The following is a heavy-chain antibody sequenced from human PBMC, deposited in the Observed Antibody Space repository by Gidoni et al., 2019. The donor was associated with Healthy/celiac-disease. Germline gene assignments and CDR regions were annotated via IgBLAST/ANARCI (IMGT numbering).Heavy chain of an antibody. J-gene: IGHJ4*02. CDR1: GGSISTSSYY. D-gene: IGHD2-2*01. V-gene: IGHV4-39*01. CDR2: IYYSGST. Sequence: QPQLQESGPGLVKPSETLSLTCTAPGGSISTSSYYWGWVRQPPGKGLEWIGCIYYSGSTYYNPSLKSRVTISVDTSKNQFSLKLSSVTAADTAVYYCARLGDIVVVPAATQLFDYWGQGTLVTVSS. CDR3: ARLGDIVVVPAATQLFDY.